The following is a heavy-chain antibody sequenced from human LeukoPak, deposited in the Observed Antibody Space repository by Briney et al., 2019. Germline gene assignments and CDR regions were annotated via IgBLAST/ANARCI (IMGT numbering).Heavy chain of an antibody. CDR2: ISKNSDDI. J-gene: IGHJ4*02. Sequence: GGSLRLSCVASGFTFSIYSMNWVRQAPGKGLEWVSYISKNSDDIYNADSVRGRFTISRDNAKNSLYLQVNSLRAEDTAVYYCARVRPGYYCDYWGQGILATVSS. CDR3: ARVRPGYYCDY. V-gene: IGHV3-21*05. CDR1: GFTFSIYS.